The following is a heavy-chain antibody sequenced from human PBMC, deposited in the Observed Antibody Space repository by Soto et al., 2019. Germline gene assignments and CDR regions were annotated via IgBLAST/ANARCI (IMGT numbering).Heavy chain of an antibody. CDR2: IFFSGRT. J-gene: IGHJ6*03. CDR3: VRSLMDV. CDR1: GGSIRESGLY. V-gene: IGHV4-39*01. Sequence: SETLSLTCTVSGGSIRESGLYWGWIRQSPGKGLEWIGSIFFSGRTHYNPSLKSRVSISIDASKNQFSLNLFSVTAADTGVYYCVRSLMDVWGKGTTVTVS.